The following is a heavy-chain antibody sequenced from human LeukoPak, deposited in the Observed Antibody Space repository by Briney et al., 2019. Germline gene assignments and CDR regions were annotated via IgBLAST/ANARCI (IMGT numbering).Heavy chain of an antibody. CDR2: INPNSGGT. J-gene: IGHJ6*03. V-gene: IGHV1-2*02. CDR1: GCTFTGYY. CDR3: ARGAFSSSSGYKYYYMDV. Sequence: ASVKVSCKASGCTFTGYYMHWVRQAPGQGLEWMGWINPNSGGTNFAQKFQDRVTMTGDTSISTAYMELSRLRSDDTAVYYCARGAFSSSSGYKYYYMDVWGKGTTVTVSS. D-gene: IGHD6-6*01.